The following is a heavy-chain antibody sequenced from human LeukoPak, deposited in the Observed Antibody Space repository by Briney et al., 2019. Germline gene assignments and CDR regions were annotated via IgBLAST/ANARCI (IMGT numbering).Heavy chain of an antibody. J-gene: IGHJ3*02. CDR3: WGYGPWDAFDI. Sequence: AGGSLRLSCAASGFTFSSYAMSWVRQAPGKGLEWVSAISGSGGSTYYADSVKGRYTISRDNSKNTLYLQMNSLRAEGTAVYYCWGYGPWDAFDIWGQGTMVTVSS. CDR1: GFTFSSYA. D-gene: IGHD3-16*01. CDR2: ISGSGGST. V-gene: IGHV3-23*01.